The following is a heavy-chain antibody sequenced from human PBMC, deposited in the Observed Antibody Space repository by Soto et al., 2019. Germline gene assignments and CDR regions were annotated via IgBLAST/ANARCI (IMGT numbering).Heavy chain of an antibody. CDR1: GFTYEDFA. D-gene: IGHD5-18*01. CDR2: ISWNSAST. V-gene: IGHV3-9*01. Sequence: EVQLVESGGGLVEPGKSLRLSCVVSGFTYEDFAMHWVRQAPGKGLEWVSGISWNSASTGYADSVTGRFTISRDNAKNSLYLQMRNLTGADTAMYYCVKDFRRYTNGLDVGGPGTSVTVSS. J-gene: IGHJ6*02. CDR3: VKDFRRYTNGLDV.